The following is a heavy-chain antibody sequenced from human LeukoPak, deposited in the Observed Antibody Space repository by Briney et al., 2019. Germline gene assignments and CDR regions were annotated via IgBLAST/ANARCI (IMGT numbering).Heavy chain of an antibody. D-gene: IGHD6-19*01. J-gene: IGHJ4*02. CDR1: GYTFTSYA. Sequence: SVKVSCKASGYTFTSYAIHWVRQAPGQGLEWMGGIIPIFGTANYAQKFQGRVTITADKSTSTAYMELSSLRSEDTAVYYCARDHYSSGYDYWGQGTLVTVSS. V-gene: IGHV1-69*06. CDR2: IIPIFGTA. CDR3: ARDHYSSGYDY.